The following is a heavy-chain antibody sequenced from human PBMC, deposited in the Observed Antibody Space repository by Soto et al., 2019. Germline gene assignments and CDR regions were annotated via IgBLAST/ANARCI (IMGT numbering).Heavy chain of an antibody. J-gene: IGHJ4*02. Sequence: PGGSLRLSCAASGFTFSIYAMNWVRLAPGKGLEWVSALSASGDNTYYADSVKGRFTISRDNSKNTLYLQMNSLRAEDTAVYYCAKAGTHSYSDCWGRGTLVTVSS. CDR3: AKAGTHSYSDC. V-gene: IGHV3-23*01. D-gene: IGHD1-1*01. CDR1: GFTFSIYA. CDR2: LSASGDNT.